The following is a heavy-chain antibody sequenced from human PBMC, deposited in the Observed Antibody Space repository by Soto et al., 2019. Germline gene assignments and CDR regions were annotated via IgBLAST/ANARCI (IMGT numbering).Heavy chain of an antibody. CDR3: ARDRRYYDSSGYDWDAFDI. CDR2: ISAYNGNT. CDR1: GYTFTSYG. J-gene: IGHJ3*02. Sequence: XSVKVSCGASGYTFTSYGISWVREAPVQGLEWMGWISAYNGNTNYAQKLQGRVTMTTDTSTSTAYMELRSLRSDDTAVYYCARDRRYYDSSGYDWDAFDIWGQGTMVTVSS. D-gene: IGHD3-22*01. V-gene: IGHV1-18*01.